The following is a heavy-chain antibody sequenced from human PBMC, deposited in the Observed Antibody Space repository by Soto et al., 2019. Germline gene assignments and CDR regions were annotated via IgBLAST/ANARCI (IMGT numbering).Heavy chain of an antibody. Sequence: GGSLRLSCAASGFTFSSYSMNWVRQAPGKGLEWVSYISSSSSTIYYADSVKGRFTISRDNAKNSLYLQMNSLRAEDTAVYYCAREVVVVAATRNWFDPWGQGTLVTVSS. CDR3: AREVVVVAATRNWFDP. CDR2: ISSSSSTI. V-gene: IGHV3-48*01. CDR1: GFTFSSYS. D-gene: IGHD2-15*01. J-gene: IGHJ5*02.